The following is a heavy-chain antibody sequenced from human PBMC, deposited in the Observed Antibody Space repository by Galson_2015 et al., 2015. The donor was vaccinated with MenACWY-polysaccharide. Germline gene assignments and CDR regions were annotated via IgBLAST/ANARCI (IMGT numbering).Heavy chain of an antibody. CDR3: ARILEPYITSYYYGMDV. J-gene: IGHJ6*02. CDR2: ISYSGGTT. D-gene: IGHD1-1*01. CDR1: GFTFSSYV. V-gene: IGHV3-23*01. Sequence: SLRLSCAASGFTFSSYVMDWVRQAPGKGLESIASISYSGGTTYHADSVKGRFTISRDNSKNTLYLQMNSLRVEDTAVYFCARILEPYITSYYYGMDVWGQGTTVTVSS.